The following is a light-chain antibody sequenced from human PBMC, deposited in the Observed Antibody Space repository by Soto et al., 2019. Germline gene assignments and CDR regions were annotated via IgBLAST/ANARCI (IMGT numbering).Light chain of an antibody. CDR1: QSVSSY. V-gene: IGKV3-11*01. CDR3: QQRSNWSWT. Sequence: EIVLTQSPATLSLSPGERATLSCMASQSVSSYLAWSQQKPGQAPRLLIYDASNRATVIPARFSGSGAVTDFTLTISSLEPEDFAVYYCQQRSNWSWTFGQWTKVEIK. CDR2: DAS. J-gene: IGKJ1*01.